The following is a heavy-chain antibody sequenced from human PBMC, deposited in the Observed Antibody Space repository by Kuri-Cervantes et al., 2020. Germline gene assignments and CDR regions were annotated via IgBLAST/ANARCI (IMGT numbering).Heavy chain of an antibody. V-gene: IGHV3-30-3*01. CDR1: GFTFSSYA. CDR2: ISYDGSNK. CDR3: ARGVLYYDFWSGYYGPRVFDY. D-gene: IGHD3-3*01. J-gene: IGHJ4*02. Sequence: GESLKISCAASGFTFSSYAMRWVRQAPGKGLEWVAVISYDGSNKYYADSVKGRFTISRDNSKNTLYLQMNSLRAEDTAVYYCARGVLYYDFWSGYYGPRVFDYWGQGTLVTVSS.